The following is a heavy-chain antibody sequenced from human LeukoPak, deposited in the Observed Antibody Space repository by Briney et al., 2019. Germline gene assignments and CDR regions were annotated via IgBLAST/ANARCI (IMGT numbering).Heavy chain of an antibody. D-gene: IGHD6-6*01. Sequence: PSETLSLTCTVSGGSISISSYYWGWIRQPPGKGLEWIRSIYYSGSTYYNPSLKSRVTISVDTSKNQFSLKLSSVTAADTAVYYCASIAARLIFDYYYYMDVWGKGTTVTVSS. CDR3: ASIAARLIFDYYYYMDV. CDR1: GGSISISSYY. V-gene: IGHV4-39*01. CDR2: IYYSGST. J-gene: IGHJ6*03.